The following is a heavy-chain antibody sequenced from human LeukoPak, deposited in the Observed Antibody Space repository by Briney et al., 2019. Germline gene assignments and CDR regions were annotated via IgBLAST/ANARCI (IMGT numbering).Heavy chain of an antibody. D-gene: IGHD1-26*01. J-gene: IGHJ4*02. CDR1: GDSVSSNSAA. V-gene: IGHV6-1*01. CDR3: ARSLARPLDY. Sequence: SGPTLINPSRPLSLTYAISGDSVSSNSAAWNWIRQSPSRGLEWLGMTYYRSKWYNDYAVSVKSRITFNPDTSKNHFPLQLNPVTPEDTAVYYCARSLARPLDYWGQGTLVTVSS. CDR2: TYYRSKWYN.